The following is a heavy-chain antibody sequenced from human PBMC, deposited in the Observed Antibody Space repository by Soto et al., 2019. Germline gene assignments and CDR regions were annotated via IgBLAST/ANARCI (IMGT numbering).Heavy chain of an antibody. CDR2: IGTAGDT. D-gene: IGHD5-18*01. CDR3: ARAAPARYSYGPYWYFDL. CDR1: GFTFSNYD. Sequence: EVQLVESGGGLVQPGGSLRLSCAASGFTFSNYDMHWVRQATGKGLEWVSGIGTAGDTYYPGSVKGRFTISSEKAKNSLYLQMNSLRAGDTAVYYCARAAPARYSYGPYWYFDLWGRGTLVTVSS. J-gene: IGHJ2*01. V-gene: IGHV3-13*01.